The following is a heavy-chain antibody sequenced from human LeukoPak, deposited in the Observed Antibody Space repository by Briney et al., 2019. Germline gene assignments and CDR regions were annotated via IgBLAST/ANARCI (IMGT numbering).Heavy chain of an antibody. CDR1: GFTFDDYA. CDR3: AKEQDGGFDY. J-gene: IGHJ4*02. V-gene: IGHV3-9*03. CDR2: ISWNSGSI. Sequence: GRSLRLSCAASGFTFDDYAMHWVRQAPGKGLEWVSGISWNSGSIGYADSVKGRFTISRDNAKNSLYLQMNSLRAEDVALYYCAKEQDGGFDYWGQGTLVTVSS. D-gene: IGHD3-16*01.